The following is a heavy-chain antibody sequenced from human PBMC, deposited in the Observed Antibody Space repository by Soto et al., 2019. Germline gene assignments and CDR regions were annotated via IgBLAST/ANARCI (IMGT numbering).Heavy chain of an antibody. J-gene: IGHJ4*02. CDR1: GGSFSGYY. Sequence: SETLSLTCAVYGGSFSGYYWSWIRQPPGKGLEWIGEINHSGSTNYNPSLKSRVTISVDTSKNQFSLKLSSVTAADTAVYYCARGLGSRSPHFEYWGQGTLVTVAS. D-gene: IGHD6-13*01. V-gene: IGHV4-34*01. CDR2: INHSGST. CDR3: ARGLGSRSPHFEY.